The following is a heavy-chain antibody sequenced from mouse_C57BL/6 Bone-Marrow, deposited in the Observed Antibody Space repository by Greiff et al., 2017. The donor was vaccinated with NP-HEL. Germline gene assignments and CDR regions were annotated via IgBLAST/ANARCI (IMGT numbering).Heavy chain of an antibody. CDR2: IDPENGDT. D-gene: IGHD1-1*01. CDR1: GFNIKDDY. CDR3: TIPYYGSSS. J-gene: IGHJ2*01. V-gene: IGHV14-4*01. Sequence: VHVKQSGAELVRPGASVKLSCTASGFNIKDDYMHWVKQRPEQGLEWIGWIDPENGDTEYASKFQGKATITADTSSNTAYLQLSSLTSEDTAVYYCTIPYYGSSSWGQGTTLTVSS.